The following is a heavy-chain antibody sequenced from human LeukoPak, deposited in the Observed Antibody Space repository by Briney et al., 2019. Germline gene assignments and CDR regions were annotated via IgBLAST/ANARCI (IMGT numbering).Heavy chain of an antibody. V-gene: IGHV3-33*01. Sequence: PGGSLRLSCAASGFTFISYGMHWVRQAPGKGLEWVAVIWYDGSNKYYADSVKGRFTISRDNSKNTLYLQMNSLRAEDTAVYYCARDFRSNSYGMDVWGQGTTVTVSS. D-gene: IGHD3-3*01. CDR2: IWYDGSNK. CDR3: ARDFRSNSYGMDV. J-gene: IGHJ6*02. CDR1: GFTFISYG.